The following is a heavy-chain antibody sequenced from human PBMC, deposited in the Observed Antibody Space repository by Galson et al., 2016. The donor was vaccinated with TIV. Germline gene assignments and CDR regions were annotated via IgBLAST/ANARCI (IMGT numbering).Heavy chain of an antibody. CDR3: ARTLPVYSYGDIDVSDI. CDR1: GFAFSRYS. D-gene: IGHD3-16*01. Sequence: SLRLSCAASGFAFSRYSIHWVRQAPGKGLEWVAVISYDGSNKYYADSVKGRFTISRDHSKNTLYLQMNSLGPEDTAIYYCARTLPVYSYGDIDVSDIWGQGTMVTVAS. CDR2: ISYDGSNK. V-gene: IGHV3-30-3*01. J-gene: IGHJ3*02.